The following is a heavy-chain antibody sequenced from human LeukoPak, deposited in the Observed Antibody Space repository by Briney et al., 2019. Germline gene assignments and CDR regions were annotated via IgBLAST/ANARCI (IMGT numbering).Heavy chain of an antibody. V-gene: IGHV4-34*01. CDR2: INHSGRT. Sequence: SETLSLTCAVYGGSFSGYYCGWIRQPPGKGLEWVGEINHSGRTSYNPSLKSRVTISVDTSKNQFSLKLSSVTAADTAVYYCARRWSKGRTVTTAMTGLHYYYYYGMDVWGQGTTVTVSS. CDR1: GGSFSGYY. D-gene: IGHD4-17*01. J-gene: IGHJ6*02. CDR3: ARRWSKGRTVTTAMTGLHYYYYYGMDV.